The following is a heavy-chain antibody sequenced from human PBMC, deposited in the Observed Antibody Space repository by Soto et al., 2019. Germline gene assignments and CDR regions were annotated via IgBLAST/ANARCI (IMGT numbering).Heavy chain of an antibody. V-gene: IGHV3-53*02. CDR3: AGALPGGKGGFDP. D-gene: IGHD2-2*01. CDR1: GFTVSNTY. CDR2: IYTAGGT. J-gene: IGHJ5*02. Sequence: EVQLVETGGGLIQPGGSLRLSCAASGFTVSNTYMTWVRQPPGKGLECVSVIYTAGGTNYADSVKGRFIISRDNSKNPLYLQINRLRAEDPAVFFCAGALPGGKGGFDPWGQGTLVTVSS.